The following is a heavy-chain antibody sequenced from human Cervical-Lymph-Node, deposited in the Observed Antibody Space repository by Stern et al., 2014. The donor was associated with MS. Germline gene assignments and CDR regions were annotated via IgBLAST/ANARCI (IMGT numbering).Heavy chain of an antibody. V-gene: IGHV3-48*02. CDR2: ISSSSSTI. D-gene: IGHD3-3*01. CDR1: GFTFSSYS. Sequence: EMQLVESGGGLVQPGGSLRLSCAASGFTFSSYSMNWVRQAPGKGLEWVSYISSSSSTIYYADSVKGRFTISRDNAKNSLYLQMNSLRDEDTAVYYCARDLGFLEWLDDAFDIWGQGTMVTVSS. J-gene: IGHJ3*02. CDR3: ARDLGFLEWLDDAFDI.